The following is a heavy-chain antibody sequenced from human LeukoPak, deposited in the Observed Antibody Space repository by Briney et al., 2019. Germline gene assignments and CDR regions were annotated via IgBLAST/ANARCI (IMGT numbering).Heavy chain of an antibody. Sequence: GGSPRLSCAASGFTFSSYAMSWVRQAPGKGLEWVSGISDSDGSTFYADSVKGRFTISRDNSENTLFLQLYSLRAEDTAVYYCAKSRRGYTYGKFDYWGQGSLVIVSS. J-gene: IGHJ4*02. V-gene: IGHV3-23*01. CDR1: GFTFSSYA. D-gene: IGHD5-18*01. CDR3: AKSRRGYTYGKFDY. CDR2: ISDSDGST.